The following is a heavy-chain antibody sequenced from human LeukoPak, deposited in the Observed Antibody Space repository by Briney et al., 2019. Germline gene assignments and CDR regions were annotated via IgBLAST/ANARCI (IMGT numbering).Heavy chain of an antibody. CDR3: ARAVVVRAFDI. CDR1: GFTFSSYA. V-gene: IGHV3-64*01. D-gene: IGHD2-15*01. J-gene: IGHJ3*02. Sequence: PGGSPRLSCAASGFTFSSYAMHWVRQAPGKGLEYVSAISSNGGSTYYANSVKGRFTISRDNSKNTLYLQMGSLRAEDMAVYYCARAVVVRAFDIWGQGTMVTVSS. CDR2: ISSNGGST.